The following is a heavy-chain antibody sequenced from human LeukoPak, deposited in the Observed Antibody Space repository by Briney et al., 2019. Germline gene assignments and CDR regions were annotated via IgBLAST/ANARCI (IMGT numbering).Heavy chain of an antibody. J-gene: IGHJ3*02. CDR1: GFTFSSYA. D-gene: IGHD3-10*01. Sequence: PGGSLRLSCAASGFTFSSYAMHWVRQAPGKGLEWVSVIYYGGGTYYTDSVKGRFTISRDNSKNTLYLQMNSLRAEDTAVYYCAKVSTMVRGVYAFDIWGQGTMVTVSS. V-gene: IGHV3-23*03. CDR3: AKVSTMVRGVYAFDI. CDR2: IYYGGGT.